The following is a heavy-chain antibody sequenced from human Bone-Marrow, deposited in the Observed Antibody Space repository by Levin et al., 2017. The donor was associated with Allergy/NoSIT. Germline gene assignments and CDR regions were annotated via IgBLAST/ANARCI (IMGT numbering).Heavy chain of an antibody. CDR1: GGTFSSYA. Sequence: SVKVSCKASGGTFSSYAISWVRQAPGQGLEWMGGIIPIFGTANYAQKFQGRVTITADESTSTAYMELSSLRSEDTAVYYCAGSYTYYYDSSGLGDAFDIWGQGTMVTVSS. J-gene: IGHJ3*02. D-gene: IGHD3-22*01. V-gene: IGHV1-69*13. CDR3: AGSYTYYYDSSGLGDAFDI. CDR2: IIPIFGTA.